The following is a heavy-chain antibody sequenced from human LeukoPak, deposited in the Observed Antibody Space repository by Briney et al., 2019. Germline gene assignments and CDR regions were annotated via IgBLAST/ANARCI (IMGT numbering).Heavy chain of an antibody. J-gene: IGHJ4*02. CDR1: GVSINTCCYC. CDR3: ARGRSYGFDFDS. V-gene: IGHV4-61*01. Sequence: TSETLSLTCDVSGVSINTCCYCWTWIRQPPGKEREWIGYKDSRGSRRYNSALRSRLTIYFDTSKNQVSVRLTYVSAAVTAVYYCARGRSYGFDFDSWGPGTLVIVSS. D-gene: IGHD5-18*01. CDR2: KDSRGSR.